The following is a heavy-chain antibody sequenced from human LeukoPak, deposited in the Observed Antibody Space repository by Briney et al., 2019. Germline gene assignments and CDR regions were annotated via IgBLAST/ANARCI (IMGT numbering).Heavy chain of an antibody. CDR1: GGSINSYY. CDR3: ARVSSLGWWFDY. J-gene: IGHJ4*02. CDR2: IYYSGST. D-gene: IGHD6-19*01. Sequence: SETLSLTCTVSGGSINSYYWSWIRQPPGKGLEWIGYIYYSGSTNYNPSLKSRVTISVDTSKNQFSLKLSSVTAAGTAVYYCARVSSLGWWFDYWGQGTLVTVSS. V-gene: IGHV4-59*01.